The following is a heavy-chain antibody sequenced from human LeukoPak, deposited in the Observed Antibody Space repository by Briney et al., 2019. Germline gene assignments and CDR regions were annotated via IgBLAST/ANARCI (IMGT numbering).Heavy chain of an antibody. V-gene: IGHV3-21*01. CDR3: ARTSSLTPTPSFDY. CDR2: ISSSSTYI. J-gene: IGHJ4*02. D-gene: IGHD2-15*01. Sequence: GGSLRLSCAASGFTFSSYAMNWVRQALGKGLEWVSSISSSSTYIYYADSLKGRFTISRDSAKNSLFLQMNSLRAEDTAVYYCARTSSLTPTPSFDYWGQGTLVTVSS. CDR1: GFTFSSYA.